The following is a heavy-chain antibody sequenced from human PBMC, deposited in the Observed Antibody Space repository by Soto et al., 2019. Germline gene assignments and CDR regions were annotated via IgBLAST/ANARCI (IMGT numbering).Heavy chain of an antibody. V-gene: IGHV1-69*12. CDR3: ARHPGGRGYYYGMDV. CDR1: GGTFSSYA. CDR2: IIPIFGTA. J-gene: IGHJ6*02. Sequence: QVQLVQSGAEVKKPGSSVKVSCKASGGTFSSYAISWLRQAPGQGLEWMGGIIPIFGTANYAQKFQGRVTITADESTVTAYMELSSLRSEDTAAYYCARHPGGRGYYYGMDVWGQGTTVTVSS. D-gene: IGHD2-15*01.